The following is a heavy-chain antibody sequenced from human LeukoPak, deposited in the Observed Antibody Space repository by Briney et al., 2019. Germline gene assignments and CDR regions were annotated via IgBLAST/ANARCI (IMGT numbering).Heavy chain of an antibody. CDR3: ARGRLGRRRILTGRNPYYYYGMDV. CDR1: GGSISSSSYY. J-gene: IGHJ6*02. CDR2: IYYSGST. V-gene: IGHV4-39*01. Sequence: SETLSLTCTVSGGSISSSSYYWGWIRQPPGKGLEWIGSIYYSGSTYYNPSLKSRVTISVDTSKNQFSLNLSSVTAAGTAVYYCARGRLGRRRILTGRNPYYYYGMDVWGQGTTVTVSS. D-gene: IGHD3-9*01.